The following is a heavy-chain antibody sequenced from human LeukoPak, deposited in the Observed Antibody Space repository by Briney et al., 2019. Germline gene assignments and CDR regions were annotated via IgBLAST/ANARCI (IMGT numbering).Heavy chain of an antibody. CDR1: GGSFSGYY. CDR3: ATHGDPGDYYYYMDV. Sequence: PSETLSLTCDVFGGSFSGYYWSWIRQPPGKGLEWIGEINDSGSTNYNPSLKSRVSISIDTSKNQFSLKLSSVTAADTAVYYCATHGDPGDYYYYMDVWGKGTTVTISS. D-gene: IGHD4-17*01. V-gene: IGHV4-34*01. CDR2: INDSGST. J-gene: IGHJ6*03.